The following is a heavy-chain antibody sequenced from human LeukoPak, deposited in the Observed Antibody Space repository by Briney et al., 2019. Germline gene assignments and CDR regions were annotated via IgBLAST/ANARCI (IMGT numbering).Heavy chain of an antibody. D-gene: IGHD2-21*01. J-gene: IGHJ4*02. V-gene: IGHV1-46*01. CDR2: VNPSGDST. CDR3: ARDLLGSHTSYSSGAWDY. Sequence: ASVKVSCKASGYTFSNYNIHWVRQAPGQGLEWMGIVNPSGDSTNYAQNFQGRLTITADESTTTAYMELSSLRTDDTAVYYCARDLLGSHTSYSSGAWDYWGQGTLVTVSS. CDR1: GYTFSNYN.